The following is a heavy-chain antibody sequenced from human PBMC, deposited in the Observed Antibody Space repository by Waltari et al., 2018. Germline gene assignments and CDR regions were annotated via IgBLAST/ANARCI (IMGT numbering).Heavy chain of an antibody. CDR1: GGSISSYY. CDR3: ARREYSSSWYYFDY. Sequence: QVQLQESGPGLVKPSETLSLTCTVSGGSISSYYWSWIRQPPGKGLEWIGYIYYRGSTNYTPALKSRVTISVDTSKNQFSLKLSSVTAADTAVYYCARREYSSSWYYFDYWGQGTLVTVSS. V-gene: IGHV4-59*01. D-gene: IGHD6-13*01. CDR2: IYYRGST. J-gene: IGHJ4*02.